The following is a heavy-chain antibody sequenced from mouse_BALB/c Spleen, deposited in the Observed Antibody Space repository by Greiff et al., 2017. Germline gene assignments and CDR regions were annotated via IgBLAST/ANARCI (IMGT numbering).Heavy chain of an antibody. D-gene: IGHD2-10*02. J-gene: IGHJ2*01. V-gene: IGHV1-12*01. CDR2: IYPGNGDT. CDR3: AKYGNYGGY. CDR1: GYTFTSYN. Sequence: LQQPGAELVKPGASVKMSCKASGYTFTSYNMHWVKQTPGQGLEWIGAIYPGNGDTSYNQKFKGKATLTADKSSSTAYMQLSSLTSEDSAVYYCAKYGNYGGYWGQGTTLTVSS.